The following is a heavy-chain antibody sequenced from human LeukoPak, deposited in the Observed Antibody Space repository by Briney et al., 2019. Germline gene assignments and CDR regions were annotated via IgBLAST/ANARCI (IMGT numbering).Heavy chain of an antibody. V-gene: IGHV1-2*02. Sequence: GASVKVSCKASGYTFTGYYMHWVRQAPGQGLEWMGWINPNSGGTNYAQKFQGRVTMTRDTSISTAYMELSRLRSDDTAVYYCARDVGLKAYDSSGYYALPGGYWGQGTLVTVSS. CDR3: ARDVGLKAYDSSGYYALPGGY. J-gene: IGHJ4*02. CDR1: GYTFTGYY. CDR2: INPNSGGT. D-gene: IGHD3-22*01.